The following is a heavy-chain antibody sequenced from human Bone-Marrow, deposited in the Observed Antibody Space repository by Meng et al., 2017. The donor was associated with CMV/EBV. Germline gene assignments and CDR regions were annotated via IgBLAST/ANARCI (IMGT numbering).Heavy chain of an antibody. J-gene: IGHJ6*02. Sequence: SVKVSCKASGGTFSSYAISWVRQAPGQGLEWMGGIIPILGIANYAQKFQGRVTITTDESTSTAYMELSSLRSEDTAVYYCAGTLFRAYYYGMDVWGQGTTVTVSS. CDR1: GGTFSSYA. CDR3: AGTLFRAYYYGMDV. D-gene: IGHD2-21*01. CDR2: IIPILGIA. V-gene: IGHV1-69*10.